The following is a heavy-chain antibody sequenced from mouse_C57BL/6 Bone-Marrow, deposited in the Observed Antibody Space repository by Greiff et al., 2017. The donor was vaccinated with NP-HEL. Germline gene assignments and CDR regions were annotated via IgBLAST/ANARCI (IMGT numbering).Heavy chain of an antibody. D-gene: IGHD2-4*01. CDR2: IYPGDGDT. CDR1: GYAFSSSW. CDR3: ARKDLITRAMDY. J-gene: IGHJ4*01. Sequence: QVQLQQSGPELVKPGASVKISCKASGYAFSSSWMTWVKQRPGKGLEWIGRIYPGDGDTNYNGKVKGKATLTADKSSSTAYMQLSSLTSEDSAVYFCARKDLITRAMDYWGQGTSVTVSS. V-gene: IGHV1-82*01.